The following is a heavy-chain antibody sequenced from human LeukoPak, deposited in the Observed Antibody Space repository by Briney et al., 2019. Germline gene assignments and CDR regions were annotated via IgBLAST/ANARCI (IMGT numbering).Heavy chain of an antibody. V-gene: IGHV3-30*18. J-gene: IGHJ6*02. Sequence: GGSLRLSCAASGFTFSDYYMSWIRQAPGEGLEWVAVISYDGSNKYYADSVKGRFTISRDNSKNTLYLQMNSLRAEDTAVYYCAKGQYYYDKSDYYYGMDVWGQGTTVTVSS. D-gene: IGHD3-22*01. CDR2: ISYDGSNK. CDR1: GFTFSDYY. CDR3: AKGQYYYDKSDYYYGMDV.